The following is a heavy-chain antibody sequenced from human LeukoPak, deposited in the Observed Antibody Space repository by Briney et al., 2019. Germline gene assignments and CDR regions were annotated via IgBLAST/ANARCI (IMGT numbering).Heavy chain of an antibody. J-gene: IGHJ4*02. Sequence: ASVKVSCKASGYTITVYYIHWVRQAPGQGLEWVGWISAYNGNTNYAQKLQGRVTMTTDTSTSTAYMDLRSLRSDDTAVYYCARVRNSGFRYVDSWGQGTLVTVSS. CDR1: GYTITVYY. D-gene: IGHD5-12*01. CDR2: ISAYNGNT. V-gene: IGHV1-18*04. CDR3: ARVRNSGFRYVDS.